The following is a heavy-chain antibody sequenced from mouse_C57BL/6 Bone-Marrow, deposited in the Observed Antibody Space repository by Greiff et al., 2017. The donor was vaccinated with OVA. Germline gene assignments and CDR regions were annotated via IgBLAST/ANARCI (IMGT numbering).Heavy chain of an antibody. CDR1: GYTFTDYE. CDR2: IDPETGGT. D-gene: IGHD2-5*01. J-gene: IGHJ4*01. V-gene: IGHV1-15*01. Sequence: LVESGAELVRPGASVTLSCKASGYTFTDYEMHWVKQTPVHGLEWIGAIDPETGGTAYDQKFKGKAILTADKSSSTAYMELRSLTSEGTAVYYCTKDYSNYYYIDDWGEGTSVTVSS. CDR3: TKDYSNYYYIDD.